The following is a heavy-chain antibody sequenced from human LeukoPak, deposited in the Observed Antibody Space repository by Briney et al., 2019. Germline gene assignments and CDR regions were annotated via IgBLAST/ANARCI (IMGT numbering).Heavy chain of an antibody. J-gene: IGHJ4*01. CDR1: GGSISSYY. CDR3: ARRVATIYGHYFDY. D-gene: IGHD5-12*01. CDR2: IYYSGST. Sequence: SGTLSLTCSVAGGSISSYYWSWIRQPPGKGLEWIGYIYYSGSTNYNPSLKSRVTISVDMSNNQFSLKLSSVTAADTAVYYCARRVATIYGHYFDYWGHGTLVTVSS. V-gene: IGHV4-59*01.